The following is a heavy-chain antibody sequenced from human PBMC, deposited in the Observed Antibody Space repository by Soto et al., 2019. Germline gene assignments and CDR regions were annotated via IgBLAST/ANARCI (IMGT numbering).Heavy chain of an antibody. J-gene: IGHJ6*03. Sequence: GASVKVSCKASGYTFTGYYMHWVRQAPGQGLEWMGWINPNSGGTNYAQKFQGWVTMTRDTSISTAYMELSRLRSDDTAVYYCARVLVVPAATPSYYYYYMDVWGKGTTVTVSS. V-gene: IGHV1-2*04. CDR1: GYTFTGYY. D-gene: IGHD2-2*01. CDR3: ARVLVVPAATPSYYYYYMDV. CDR2: INPNSGGT.